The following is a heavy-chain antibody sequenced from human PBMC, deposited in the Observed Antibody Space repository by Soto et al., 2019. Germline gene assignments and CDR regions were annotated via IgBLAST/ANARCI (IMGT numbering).Heavy chain of an antibody. CDR3: ARQEAAAGAYYYYGMDV. CDR2: ISAYNGNT. J-gene: IGHJ6*02. Sequence: ASVKVSCKASGYTFTSYCISWVRQAPGQGLEWMGWISAYNGNTNYAQKLQGRVTMTTDTSTSTAYMELRSLRSDDTAVYYCARQEAAAGAYYYYGMDVWGQGTTVTVSS. D-gene: IGHD6-13*01. V-gene: IGHV1-18*01. CDR1: GYTFTSYC.